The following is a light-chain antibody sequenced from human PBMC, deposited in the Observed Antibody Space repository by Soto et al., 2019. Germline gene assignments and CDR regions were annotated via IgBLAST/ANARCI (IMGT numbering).Light chain of an antibody. CDR1: RVGDKY. CDR3: QAWDISAAV. V-gene: IGLV3-1*01. J-gene: IGLJ1*01. CDR2: QDS. Sequence: SSELTQPPSVSVSPGQTASITCSGDRVGDKYACWYQQKPGQSPMLVIYQDSKRPSGIPERFSGSNSGNTATLTISGTQAMDEADYYCQAWDISAAVFGTGTKLTVL.